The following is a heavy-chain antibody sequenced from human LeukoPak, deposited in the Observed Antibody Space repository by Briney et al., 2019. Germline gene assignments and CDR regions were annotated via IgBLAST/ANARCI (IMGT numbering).Heavy chain of an antibody. CDR1: GFTVSSNY. CDR2: IYSGGST. Sequence: GGSLRLSCAASGFTVSSNYMSWVRQAPGKGLEWVSVIYSGGSTYYADSVKGRFTISRDNSKNTLYLQMNSLRAEDTAVYYCARRCGGSCFYAFDIWGQGTMVIVSS. CDR3: ARRCGGSCFYAFDI. J-gene: IGHJ3*02. V-gene: IGHV3-66*01. D-gene: IGHD2-15*01.